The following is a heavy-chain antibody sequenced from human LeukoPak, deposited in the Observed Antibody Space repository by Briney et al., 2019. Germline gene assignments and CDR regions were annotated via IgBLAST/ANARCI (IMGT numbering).Heavy chain of an antibody. V-gene: IGHV3-7*01. D-gene: IGHD6-6*01. CDR3: ARGGGSSS. CDR2: IKPDGSAT. J-gene: IGHJ5*02. CDR1: GFSFSNFW. Sequence: GGSLRLSCAASGFSFSNFWMSWVRQAPGKGLEWVANIKPDGSATNYVDSVKGRFTISRDNAKNSLDLQMNSLGAEDTAVYYCARGGGSSSWGQGTLVTVPS.